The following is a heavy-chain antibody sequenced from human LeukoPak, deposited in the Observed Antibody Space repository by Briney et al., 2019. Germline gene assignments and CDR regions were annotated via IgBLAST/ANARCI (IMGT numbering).Heavy chain of an antibody. D-gene: IGHD2-2*01. CDR1: GGSISSYY. Sequence: NPSETLSLTCTVSGGSISSYYWSWIRQPPGKELEWIGYIYYSGSTNYNPSLKSRVTISVDTSKNQFSLKLSSVTAADTAVYYCARVRVPDYFDYWGQGTLVTVSS. V-gene: IGHV4-59*01. CDR3: ARVRVPDYFDY. CDR2: IYYSGST. J-gene: IGHJ4*02.